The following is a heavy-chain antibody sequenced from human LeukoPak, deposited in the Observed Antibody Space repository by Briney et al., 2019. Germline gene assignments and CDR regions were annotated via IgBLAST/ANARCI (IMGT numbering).Heavy chain of an antibody. V-gene: IGHV1-18*01. Sequence: ASVKVSCKASGYTFTSYGISWVRQAPGQGLEWMGWISAYNGNTNYAQKLQGRVTMTTDTSTSTAYMELRSLRSDDTAVYYCARDNLWFGESWFDPWGQGTLVTVSS. CDR3: ARDNLWFGESWFDP. CDR1: GYTFTSYG. CDR2: ISAYNGNT. J-gene: IGHJ5*02. D-gene: IGHD3-10*01.